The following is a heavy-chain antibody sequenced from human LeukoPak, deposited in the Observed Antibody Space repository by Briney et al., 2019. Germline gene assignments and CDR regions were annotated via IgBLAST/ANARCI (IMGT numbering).Heavy chain of an antibody. CDR2: IYYSGST. Sequence: SETLSLTCTVSGGSISSYYWSWIRQPPGKGLEWIGYIYYSGSTNYNPSLKSRVTISVDTSKNQFSLKLSSVTAADTAVYYCAAVAHSSSWYLFDCWGQGTLVTVSS. CDR3: AAVAHSSSWYLFDC. J-gene: IGHJ4*02. V-gene: IGHV4-59*01. D-gene: IGHD6-13*01. CDR1: GGSISSYY.